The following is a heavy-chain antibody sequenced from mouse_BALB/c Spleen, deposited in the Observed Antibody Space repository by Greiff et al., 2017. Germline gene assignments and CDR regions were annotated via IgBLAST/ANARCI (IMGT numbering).Heavy chain of an antibody. CDR1: GYTFTSYY. Sequence: VQLQESGAELVKPGASVKLSCKASGYTFTSYYMYWVKQRPGQGLEWIGGINPSNGRTNFNEKFKSKATLTVDKSSSTAYMQLSSLTSEDSAVYYCTRAYYRYDVWFAYWGQGTLVTVSA. CDR2: INPSNGRT. J-gene: IGHJ3*01. V-gene: IGHV1S81*02. CDR3: TRAYYRYDVWFAY. D-gene: IGHD2-14*01.